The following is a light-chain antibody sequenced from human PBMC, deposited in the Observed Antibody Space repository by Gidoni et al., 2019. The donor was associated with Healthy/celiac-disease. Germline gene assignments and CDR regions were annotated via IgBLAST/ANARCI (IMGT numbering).Light chain of an antibody. Sequence: EIVLTQSPATLSLSPGERATLSCRASQSVSSYLAWYQQKPGQAPRLLIYDASNRATGIPARFSGSGSGTDFTLTISSLEPEDFAVYYCQQRSTFTFGPXTKVDIK. V-gene: IGKV3-11*01. CDR2: DAS. CDR1: QSVSSY. J-gene: IGKJ3*01. CDR3: QQRSTFT.